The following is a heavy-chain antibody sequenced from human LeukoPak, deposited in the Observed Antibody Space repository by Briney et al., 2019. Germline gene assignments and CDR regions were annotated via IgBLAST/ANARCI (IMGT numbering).Heavy chain of an antibody. CDR1: GFTFRWYT. CDR2: ISYDGSNS. V-gene: IGHV3-30*18. Sequence: GGSLRLSCAGSGFTFRWYTMSWVRQRPGKGLEWVSFISYDGSNSVRADSVMGRFTISRDNSKNTVDLQINSLRHEDTAVYYCAKDWGQRGVGASLGHWGQGTLVIVSS. J-gene: IGHJ4*02. CDR3: AKDWGQRGVGASLGH. D-gene: IGHD1-26*01.